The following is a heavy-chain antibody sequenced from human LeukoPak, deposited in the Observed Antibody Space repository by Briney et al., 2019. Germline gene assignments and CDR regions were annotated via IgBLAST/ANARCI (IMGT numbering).Heavy chain of an antibody. J-gene: IGHJ6*02. CDR2: IKQDGSEK. D-gene: IGHD3-10*01. V-gene: IGHV3-7*01. CDR3: ARAFRMVPYYYYGMDV. Sequence: QPGGSLRLSCAASGFTFSSYWMSWVRQAPGKGLEWVANIKQDGSEKYYVDSVKGRFTISRDNAKNSLYLQMNSLRAEDTAVYYCARAFRMVPYYYYGMDVWGQGTLVTVSS. CDR1: GFTFSSYW.